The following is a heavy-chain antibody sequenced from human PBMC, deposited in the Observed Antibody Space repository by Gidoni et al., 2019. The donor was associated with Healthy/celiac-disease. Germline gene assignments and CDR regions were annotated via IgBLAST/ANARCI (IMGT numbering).Heavy chain of an antibody. CDR1: GFTCRGSA. D-gene: IGHD2-2*01. CDR2: IRSKANSYAT. Sequence: EVELVESGGGLVQPGGSRKLSCAASGFTCRGSAMHWVRQASGKGLEGVGRIRSKANSYATAYAASVKGRFTISRDDSKNTAYLQMNSLKTEDTAVYYCTRHSSLGYCSSTSCAYDYWGQGTLVTVSS. V-gene: IGHV3-73*02. CDR3: TRHSSLGYCSSTSCAYDY. J-gene: IGHJ4*02.